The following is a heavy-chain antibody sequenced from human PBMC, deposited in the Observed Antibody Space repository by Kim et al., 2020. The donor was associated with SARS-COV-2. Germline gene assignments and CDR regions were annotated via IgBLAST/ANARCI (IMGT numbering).Heavy chain of an antibody. Sequence: SETLSLTCSVSGGSISSSRYYWGWVRQPPGKGLEWLATMYYTGRTYYNPSLESRVTLSADTSKNGVSLKLTSVTAADTAVYYCARQTSRWSGDDNDCWGQGTLGTVSS. D-gene: IGHD3-10*01. CDR2: MYYTGRT. J-gene: IGHJ4*02. V-gene: IGHV4-39*01. CDR1: GGSISSSRYY. CDR3: ARQTSRWSGDDNDC.